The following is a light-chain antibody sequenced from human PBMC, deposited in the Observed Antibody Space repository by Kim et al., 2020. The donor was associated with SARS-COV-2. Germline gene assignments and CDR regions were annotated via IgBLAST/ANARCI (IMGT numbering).Light chain of an antibody. J-gene: IGLJ3*02. V-gene: IGLV4-60*03. CDR2: IEGSGSY. Sequence: SVKLTCTLSSGHSSYIIAWHQQQPGKAPRYLMKIEGSGSYNKGSGVPDRFSGSSSGADRYLTISTLQSEDEADYYCETWDSNTPWLFGGGTQLTVL. CDR1: SGHSSYI. CDR3: ETWDSNTPWL.